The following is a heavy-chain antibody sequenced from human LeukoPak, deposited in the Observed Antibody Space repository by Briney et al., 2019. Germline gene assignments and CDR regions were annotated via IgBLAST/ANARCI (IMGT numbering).Heavy chain of an antibody. D-gene: IGHD1-26*01. CDR1: GASISDYF. Sequence: SETLSLICTISGASISDYFWSWIRQPPGKGLEWIGYVFYSGSTTYNPSLNSRVAISIDTSRSQFSLRLSSVTAADTAVYYCASFSGSYFFDYWGPGTLVTVSS. CDR2: VFYSGST. CDR3: ASFSGSYFFDY. J-gene: IGHJ4*02. V-gene: IGHV4-59*01.